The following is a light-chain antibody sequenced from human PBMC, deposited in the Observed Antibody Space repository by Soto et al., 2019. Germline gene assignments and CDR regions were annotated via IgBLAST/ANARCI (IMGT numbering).Light chain of an antibody. CDR3: QHYRTS. J-gene: IGKJ4*01. Sequence: DIQMTQSPSSVSASVGDRVTITCRATQDIRTSLGWYQQKPGAAPKLLIYLSSTLAAGVPARFSGSGSGTDFTLTITRLEPEDFAVYYCQHYRTSFGGGTKVEIK. CDR1: QDIRTS. CDR2: LSS. V-gene: IGKV1-12*01.